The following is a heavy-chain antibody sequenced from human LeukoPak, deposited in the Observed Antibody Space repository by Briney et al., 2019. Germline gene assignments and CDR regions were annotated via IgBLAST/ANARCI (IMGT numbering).Heavy chain of an antibody. V-gene: IGHV1-2*04. CDR2: INPNSGGT. CDR3: AREGCSSTSCSGFDP. D-gene: IGHD2-2*01. CDR1: GYTFTGYY. J-gene: IGHJ5*02. Sequence: KXSCXASGYTFTGYYMHWVRQAPGQGLEWMGWINPNSGGTNYAQKFQGWVTMTRDTSISTAYMELSRLRSDDTAVYYCAREGCSSTSCSGFDPWGQGTLVTVSS.